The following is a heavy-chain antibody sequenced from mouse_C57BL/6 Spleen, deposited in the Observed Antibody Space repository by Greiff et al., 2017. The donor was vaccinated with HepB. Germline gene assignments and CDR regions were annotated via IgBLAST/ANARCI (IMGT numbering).Heavy chain of an antibody. D-gene: IGHD1-1*01. Sequence: EVQVVESGGGLVKPGGSLKLSCAASGFTFSDYGMHWVRQAPEKGLEWVAYISSGSSTIYYADTVKGRFTISRDNAKNTLFLQMTSLRSEDTAMYYCARSYGSRGYYFDYWGQGTTLTVSS. CDR2: ISSGSSTI. CDR1: GFTFSDYG. CDR3: ARSYGSRGYYFDY. V-gene: IGHV5-17*01. J-gene: IGHJ2*01.